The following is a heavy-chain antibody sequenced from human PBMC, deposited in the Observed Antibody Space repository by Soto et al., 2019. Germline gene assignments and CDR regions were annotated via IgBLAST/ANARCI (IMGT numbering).Heavy chain of an antibody. CDR3: STPYSRGYSGYDPEGLYCSGGSCYTRFDY. Sequence: PGGSLRLSCASSGFTFSSYAMSWVRQAPGKGLEWVSAISGSGGSTYYADSVKGRFTISRDNSKNTLYLQMNSLRAEDTAVYYCSTPYSRGYSGYDPEGLYCSGGSCYTRFDYWGQGTLVTVSS. CDR2: ISGSGGST. D-gene: IGHD2-15*01. V-gene: IGHV3-23*01. J-gene: IGHJ4*02. CDR1: GFTFSSYA.